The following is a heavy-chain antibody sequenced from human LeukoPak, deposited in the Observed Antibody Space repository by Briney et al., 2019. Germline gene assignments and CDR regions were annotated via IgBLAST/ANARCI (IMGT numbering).Heavy chain of an antibody. D-gene: IGHD1-20*01. Sequence: GGSLRLSCAASGFTFSDYYMSWIRQAPGKGLEWVSYISSSGSTIYYADSVKGRFTISRDNAKNSLYLQMNSLRAEDTAVYHCARDQYNWNRLDYWGQGTLVTVSS. J-gene: IGHJ4*02. V-gene: IGHV3-11*01. CDR1: GFTFSDYY. CDR2: ISSSGSTI. CDR3: ARDQYNWNRLDY.